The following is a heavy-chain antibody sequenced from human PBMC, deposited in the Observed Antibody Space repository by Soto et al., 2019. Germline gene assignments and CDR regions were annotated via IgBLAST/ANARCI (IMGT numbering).Heavy chain of an antibody. CDR3: AIAAYCSGATCYSGYNWFDP. V-gene: IGHV1-24*01. Sequence: GASVKVSCKVSGYTLSEVSIHWVRQTPGKGLEWMGGFDPENDETSYAQKFQGRVTLTEDTSTDTAYLELSSLRSEDTAIYCCAIAAYCSGATCYSGYNWFDPWGQGTLVTVSS. CDR2: FDPENDET. CDR1: GYTLSEVS. D-gene: IGHD2-2*01. J-gene: IGHJ5*02.